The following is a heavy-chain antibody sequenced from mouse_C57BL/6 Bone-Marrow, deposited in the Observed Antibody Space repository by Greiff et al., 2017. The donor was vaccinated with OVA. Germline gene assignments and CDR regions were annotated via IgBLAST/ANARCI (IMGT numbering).Heavy chain of an antibody. D-gene: IGHD1-1*01. Sequence: QVQLKESGPGLVQPSQSLSITCTASGFSLTSYGVHWVRQSPGKGLEWLGVIWRGGSTDYNAAFISRLSISKYNSKSQVFFKMNSLQADDTAIYYCARNRIITTPYWYFDVWGSGTTVTVSS. CDR3: ARNRIITTPYWYFDV. CDR2: IWRGGST. J-gene: IGHJ1*01. V-gene: IGHV2-2*01. CDR1: GFSLTSYG.